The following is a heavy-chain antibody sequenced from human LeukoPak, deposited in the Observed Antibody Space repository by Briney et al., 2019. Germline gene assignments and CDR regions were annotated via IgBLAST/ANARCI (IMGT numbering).Heavy chain of an antibody. CDR1: GFTFSSYE. V-gene: IGHV3-21*01. Sequence: GGSLRLSCAVSGFTFSSYEMNWVRQAPGKGLEWVSSIGSRTSYIYLADSMKGRFTISRDDAKNSLFLQMNSLRAEDTAVYYCARDTKSDYGDYGAFDIWGQGTRVTVSS. J-gene: IGHJ3*02. D-gene: IGHD4-17*01. CDR3: ARDTKSDYGDYGAFDI. CDR2: IGSRTSYI.